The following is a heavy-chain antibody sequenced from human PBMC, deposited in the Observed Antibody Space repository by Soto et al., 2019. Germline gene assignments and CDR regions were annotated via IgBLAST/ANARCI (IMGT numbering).Heavy chain of an antibody. D-gene: IGHD6-19*01. J-gene: IGHJ6*02. CDR1: GYTFTGYY. Sequence: ASVKVSCKASGYTFTGYYMHWVRQAPGQGLEWMGWINPNSGGTNYAQKFQGRVTMTRDTSISTAYMELSRLRSDDTAVYYCARGGHSSGYYYSYGMDVWGQGTTVTVSS. CDR2: INPNSGGT. CDR3: ARGGHSSGYYYSYGMDV. V-gene: IGHV1-2*02.